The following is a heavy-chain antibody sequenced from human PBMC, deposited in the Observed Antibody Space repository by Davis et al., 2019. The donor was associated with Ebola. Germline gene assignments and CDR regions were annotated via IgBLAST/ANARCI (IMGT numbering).Heavy chain of an antibody. V-gene: IGHV3-33*08. D-gene: IGHD2-15*01. CDR2: IWYDGSRK. CDR1: GFTFSSYW. CDR3: AIPDCSGANCYSVYITN. Sequence: PGGSLRLSCAASGFTFSSYWMSWVRQAPDKGLEWVAVIWYDGSRKYYGDSVKGRFTISRDNSNNLLYLQMYSLRAEDTAVYYCAIPDCSGANCYSVYITNWGQGTLVTVSS. J-gene: IGHJ4*02.